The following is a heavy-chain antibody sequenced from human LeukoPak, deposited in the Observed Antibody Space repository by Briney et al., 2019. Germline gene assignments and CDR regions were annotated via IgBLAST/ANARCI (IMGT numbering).Heavy chain of an antibody. Sequence: GGSLRLSCAASGFTVSRNYMSWVRQAPGKGLEWVSSISSSSSYIYCADSVKGRFTISRDNAKNSLYLQMNTLRAEDTAIYYCAKVWRGHYYDYWGQGTLVTVSS. J-gene: IGHJ4*02. CDR3: AKVWRGHYYDY. D-gene: IGHD1-1*01. V-gene: IGHV3-21*04. CDR2: ISSSSSYI. CDR1: GFTVSRNY.